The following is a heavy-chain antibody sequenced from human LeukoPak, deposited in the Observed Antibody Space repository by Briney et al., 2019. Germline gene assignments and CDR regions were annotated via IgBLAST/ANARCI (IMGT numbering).Heavy chain of an antibody. J-gene: IGHJ3*02. Sequence: SDTLSISSLVPGGLVSSSCYFGGCVRQPHRKGHECNGSIYYSGSTYYNPSLKSRVTISVDTSKNKFSLKLNSVTAADTAVYYCARPAYRGSYYDAFDIWGQGTMVTVSS. CDR2: IYYSGST. CDR1: GGLVSSSCYF. V-gene: IGHV4-39*01. CDR3: ARPAYRGSYYDAFDI. D-gene: IGHD1-26*01.